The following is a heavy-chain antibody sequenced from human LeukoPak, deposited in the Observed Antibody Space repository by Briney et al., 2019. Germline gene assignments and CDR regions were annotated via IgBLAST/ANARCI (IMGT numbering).Heavy chain of an antibody. CDR1: GFIFKSYS. Sequence: PGGSLRLSCAASGFIFKSYSLHWVRQAPGKGLEWVAAISYDGSNKYGESVKGRFTISRVNSKNTLYLQMNRLKTEDTAVYYCARSAGGGTPDPLDVWGQGTMVIVSS. V-gene: IGHV3-30-3*01. D-gene: IGHD3-16*01. J-gene: IGHJ3*01. CDR2: ISYDGSNK. CDR3: ARSAGGGTPDPLDV.